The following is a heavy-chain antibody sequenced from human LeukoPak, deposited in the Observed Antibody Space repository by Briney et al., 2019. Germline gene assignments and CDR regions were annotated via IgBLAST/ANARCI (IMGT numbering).Heavy chain of an antibody. CDR3: ARAVLAAANYGMDV. Sequence: SQTLSLTCALSGDSVSSNSAAWHWIRQSPSRGLEWLGRTYYRSKWYNDYVVSVKSRITINPDTSKNQFSLQLNSVTPEDTAVYYCARAVLAAANYGMDVWGQGTTVTVSS. J-gene: IGHJ6*02. D-gene: IGHD6-13*01. CDR2: TYYRSKWYN. CDR1: GDSVSSNSAA. V-gene: IGHV6-1*01.